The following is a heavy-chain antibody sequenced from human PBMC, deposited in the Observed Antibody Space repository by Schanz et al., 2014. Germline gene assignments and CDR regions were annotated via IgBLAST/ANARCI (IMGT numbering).Heavy chain of an antibody. CDR1: RYPFTAYY. Sequence: QVQLVQSGAEVMKPGASVKVSCKASRYPFTAYYMHWVRQAPGKGLEWMGRLNPATGGANFADKFQGRVALTSDRSIESFAMELTRLTSDDTAVYYCARDWGQGYFGSPGHWGQGTLVTVSS. CDR2: LNPATGGA. V-gene: IGHV1-2*06. D-gene: IGHD3-10*01. CDR3: ARDWGQGYFGSPGH. J-gene: IGHJ4*02.